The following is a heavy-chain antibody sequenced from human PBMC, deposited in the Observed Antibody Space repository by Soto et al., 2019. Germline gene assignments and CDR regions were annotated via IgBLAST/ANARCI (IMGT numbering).Heavy chain of an antibody. V-gene: IGHV3-11*06. CDR2: ISSSSSYT. J-gene: IGHJ4*02. Sequence: QVQLVESGGGLVKPGGSLRLSCAASGFTFSDYYMSWIRQAPGKGLEWVSYISSSSSYTSYADSVKGRITISRDNAKKSLYMQMNSLRAEDTAVYYCARDKRGYSGYGNDYGYWGQGTLVTVSS. CDR1: GFTFSDYY. CDR3: ARDKRGYSGYGNDYGY. D-gene: IGHD5-12*01.